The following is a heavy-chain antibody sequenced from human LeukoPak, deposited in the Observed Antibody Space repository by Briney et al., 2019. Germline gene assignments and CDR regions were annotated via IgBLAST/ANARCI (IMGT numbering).Heavy chain of an antibody. CDR3: ARVRATDDAFDI. V-gene: IGHV5-51*01. J-gene: IGHJ3*02. Sequence: GESLKISCKASGYSFSSYYIGWVRQMPGKGLEWMGIMYPGDSEIRNSPSSQGQVAISADKSISTAYLQWSSLKASDTAMYYCARVRATDDAFDIWGQGTMVTVSS. CDR2: MYPGDSEI. D-gene: IGHD1-26*01. CDR1: GYSFSSYY.